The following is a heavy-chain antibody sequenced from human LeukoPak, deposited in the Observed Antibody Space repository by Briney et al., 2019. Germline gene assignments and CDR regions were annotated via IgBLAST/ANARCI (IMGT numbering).Heavy chain of an antibody. D-gene: IGHD3-22*01. CDR2: IIPIFGTA. V-gene: IGHV1-69*05. CDR3: ARDLDYYDSSGYYYARVKATGFDY. Sequence: GSSVKVSCKASGGTFSSYAISWVRQAPGQGLEWMGGIIPIFGTANYAQKFQGRVTMTRDTSTSTVYMELSSLRSEDTAVYYCARDLDYYDSSGYYYARVKATGFDYWGQGTLVTVSS. J-gene: IGHJ4*02. CDR1: GGTFSSYA.